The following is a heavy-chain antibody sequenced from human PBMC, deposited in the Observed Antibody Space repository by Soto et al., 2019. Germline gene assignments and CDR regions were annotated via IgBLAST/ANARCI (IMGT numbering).Heavy chain of an antibody. V-gene: IGHV2-5*02. Sequence: QITLKESGPTLVKPTQTLTLTCTFSGFSLSTSGVSVGSIRQPPGKALEWLALIYWDDDKRYSPSLKNRLTITKDPSKHHLVLTMTTMDPVETRTYYCADKGLSLLWFGDPGPFDPWGQGTLVTVSS. D-gene: IGHD3-10*01. CDR1: GFSLSTSGVS. CDR3: ADKGLSLLWFGDPGPFDP. J-gene: IGHJ5*02. CDR2: IYWDDDK.